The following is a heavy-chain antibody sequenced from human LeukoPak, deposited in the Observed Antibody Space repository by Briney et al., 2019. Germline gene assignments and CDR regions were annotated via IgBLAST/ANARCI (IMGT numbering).Heavy chain of an antibody. V-gene: IGHV1-2*02. J-gene: IGHJ4*02. CDR3: ARAWALWSGYHGGHFRY. CDR1: GYTLTGYY. CDR2: INPNSGGT. Sequence: ASVKVSCKASGYTLTGYYMHWVRQAPGQGLEWMGWINPNSGGTNYAQKFQGRVTMTRDTSISTAYMELSRLRSDDTAVYYCARAWALWSGYHGGHFRYWGQGTLVTVSS. D-gene: IGHD3-3*01.